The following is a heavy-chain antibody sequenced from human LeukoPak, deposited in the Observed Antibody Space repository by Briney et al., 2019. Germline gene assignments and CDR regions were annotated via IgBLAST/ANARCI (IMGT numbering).Heavy chain of an antibody. Sequence: GGSLRLSCAASGFTFSSYGMHWVRQAPGKGLEWVAVIWYDGSNKYYADSVKGRFTISRDNSKNTLYLQMNSLRVEDTAVYYCADFRFGSGRARGYYWGQGTLVTVSS. V-gene: IGHV3-33*01. CDR1: GFTFSSYG. CDR2: IWYDGSNK. CDR3: ADFRFGSGRARGYY. J-gene: IGHJ4*02. D-gene: IGHD3-10*01.